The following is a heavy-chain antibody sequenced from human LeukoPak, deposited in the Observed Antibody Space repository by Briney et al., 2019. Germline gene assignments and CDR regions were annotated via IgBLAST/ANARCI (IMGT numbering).Heavy chain of an antibody. Sequence: PGGSLRLSCAASGFTFSSYGMHWVRQAPGKGLEWVAVISYDGSKKYYADSVKGRFTISRDNSKNTLYLQMNSLRAEDTTVYYCARDFSYSPNALDYWGQGTLVTVSS. V-gene: IGHV3-30*19. CDR1: GFTFSSYG. D-gene: IGHD5-18*01. CDR2: ISYDGSKK. CDR3: ARDFSYSPNALDY. J-gene: IGHJ4*02.